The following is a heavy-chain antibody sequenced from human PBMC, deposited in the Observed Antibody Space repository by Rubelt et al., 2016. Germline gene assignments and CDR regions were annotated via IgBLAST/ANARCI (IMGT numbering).Heavy chain of an antibody. V-gene: IGHV2-26*01. CDR1: GFSLSNARMS. D-gene: IGHD4-23*01. CDR2: IFSNDEK. J-gene: IGHJ2*01. CDR3: PRMIPPDSSWGGNIYWYFGL. Sequence: QVTLKESGPVLVKPTETLTLTCIVSGFSLSNARMSVSWIRQPPGKALEWLAHIFSNDEKSYSTSLKSRLTVSKDTSKSQVVLTMTTMVPVATATYSCPRMIPPDSSWGGNIYWYFGLWGRGTLVTVSS.